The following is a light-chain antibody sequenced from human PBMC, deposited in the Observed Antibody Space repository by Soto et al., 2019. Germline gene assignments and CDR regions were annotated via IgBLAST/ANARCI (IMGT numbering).Light chain of an antibody. V-gene: IGLV2-14*01. CDR1: SSDIGGYDY. CDR2: EVS. Sequence: QSALTQPPSASGSPGQSVTISCTGTSSDIGGYDYVSWYQHHPGKAPKLMIYEVSKRPSGVSDRFSGSKSGKTASLTIFGLQAEDEADYYCSSYTTSTTQAFGGGTKVTVL. CDR3: SSYTTSTTQA. J-gene: IGLJ2*01.